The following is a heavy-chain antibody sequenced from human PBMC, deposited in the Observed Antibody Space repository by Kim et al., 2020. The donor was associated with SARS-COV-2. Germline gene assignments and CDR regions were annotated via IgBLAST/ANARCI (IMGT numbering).Heavy chain of an antibody. Sequence: GGSLRLSCAASGFTFSSYAMHWVRQAPGKGLEWVAVISYDGSNKYYADSVKGRFTISRDNSKNTLYLQMNSLRAEDTAVYYFARVGSGSYWGHFDYWGQGTLVTVSS. CDR3: ARVGSGSYWGHFDY. CDR2: ISYDGSNK. V-gene: IGHV3-30*04. J-gene: IGHJ4*02. D-gene: IGHD3-10*01. CDR1: GFTFSSYA.